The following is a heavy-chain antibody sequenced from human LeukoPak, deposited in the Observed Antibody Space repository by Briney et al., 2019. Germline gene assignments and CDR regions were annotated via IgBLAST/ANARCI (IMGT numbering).Heavy chain of an antibody. V-gene: IGHV3-23*01. CDR3: AKEVDTPMVFDY. D-gene: IGHD5-18*01. Sequence: PGRSLRLSCAASGFTFSSSAMSWVRQAPGKGLQWVSAISGSGGRTYYTDSVKGRFTISRDNSKNTLYLQMNSLRAEDTAVYYCAKEVDTPMVFDYWGQGTLVTVSS. CDR1: GFTFSSSA. CDR2: ISGSGGRT. J-gene: IGHJ4*02.